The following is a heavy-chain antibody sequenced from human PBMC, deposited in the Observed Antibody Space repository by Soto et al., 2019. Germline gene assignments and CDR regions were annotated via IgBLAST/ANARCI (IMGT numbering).Heavy chain of an antibody. V-gene: IGHV4-39*01. D-gene: IGHD6-19*01. Sequence: PSETLSLTCTVSGGSIASSLYYWGWVRQSPGKGLEWIESIYYSGSTHYNQSLKSRVTVSVDTSKNQFSLKLTSVTAADTAVYFCVSHRNYIVVSGSFFDYWSQGTLVTVSS. CDR1: GGSIASSLYY. CDR2: IYYSGST. CDR3: VSHRNYIVVSGSFFDY. J-gene: IGHJ4*02.